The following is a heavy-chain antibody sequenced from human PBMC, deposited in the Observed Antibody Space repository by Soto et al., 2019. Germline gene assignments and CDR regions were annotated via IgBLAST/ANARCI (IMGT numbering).Heavy chain of an antibody. D-gene: IGHD3-9*01. CDR3: AKGNWVGYDLTGYYDY. V-gene: IGHV3-23*01. CDR1: GFTFSSYA. CDR2: ISGSGGST. Sequence: EVQLLESGGGLVQPGGSLRLSCAASGFTFSSYAMSWVRQAPGKGLEWVSAISGSGGSTYYADSVQGRFTISRDNSKNPLDLQMNSLRAEDTAVYYCAKGNWVGYDLTGYYDYWGQGTLVTVSS. J-gene: IGHJ4*02.